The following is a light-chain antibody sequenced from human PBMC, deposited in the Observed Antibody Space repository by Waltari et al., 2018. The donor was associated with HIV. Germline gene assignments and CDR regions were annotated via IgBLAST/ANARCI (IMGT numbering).Light chain of an antibody. CDR3: CSYAGSSTSL. J-gene: IGLJ1*01. Sequence: QSALTQPASVSGSPGQSITISCTGTSSDVGSYNLVSWYQQHPGKAPKLMIYEVSKRPSVVANRFSGSKSGNTASLTISGLQAEDEADYYCCSYAGSSTSLFGTGTKVTVL. CDR1: SSDVGSYNL. V-gene: IGLV2-23*02. CDR2: EVS.